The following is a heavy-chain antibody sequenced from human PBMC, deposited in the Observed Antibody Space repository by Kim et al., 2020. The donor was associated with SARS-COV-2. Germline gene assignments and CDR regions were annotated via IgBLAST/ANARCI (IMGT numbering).Heavy chain of an antibody. V-gene: IGHV3-15*01. J-gene: IGHJ4*02. CDR2: TT. Sequence: TTDYAAPVKGRFTISRDDSKNTLYLQMNSLKTEDSAVYYCTTEFTAFDYWGQGTLVTVSS. CDR3: TTEFTAFDY. D-gene: IGHD2-21*02.